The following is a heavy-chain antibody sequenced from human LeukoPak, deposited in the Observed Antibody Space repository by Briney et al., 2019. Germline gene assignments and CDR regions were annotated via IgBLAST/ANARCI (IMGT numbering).Heavy chain of an antibody. J-gene: IGHJ4*02. CDR3: ARGGPLGDTNRFDF. CDR1: GFTFASYA. Sequence: GGSLRLSCAASGFTFASYAMHWVRQPPGKGLEWVTLLAYDGTNKKYADSVKGRFTISRDNSQNTVDLQMDSLRAEDTAVYYCARGGPLGDTNRFDFWGQGILVTVSS. V-gene: IGHV3-30*04. D-gene: IGHD1-14*01. CDR2: LAYDGTNK.